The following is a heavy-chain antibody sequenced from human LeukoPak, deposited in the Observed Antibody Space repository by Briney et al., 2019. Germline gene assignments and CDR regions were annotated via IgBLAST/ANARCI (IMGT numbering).Heavy chain of an antibody. V-gene: IGHV3-23*01. D-gene: IGHD6-13*01. CDR1: GFTFSSYA. Sequence: GGSLRLSCAASGFTFSSYAMSWVRQAPGKGLEWVSTIRGSGDNTYYADSVKGRFTISRDNSKNTLFLQMNSLRAEDTAVYYCAKGKGASSWYYFDFWGQGTLVTVSS. J-gene: IGHJ4*02. CDR2: IRGSGDNT. CDR3: AKGKGASSWYYFDF.